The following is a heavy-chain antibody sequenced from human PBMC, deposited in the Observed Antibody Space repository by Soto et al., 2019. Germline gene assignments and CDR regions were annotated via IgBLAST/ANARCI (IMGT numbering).Heavy chain of an antibody. D-gene: IGHD4-17*01. J-gene: IGHJ4*02. CDR2: IYSGGST. CDR3: ASVRGYGEDNPTADFDW. CDR1: GFTVSSNY. Sequence: GGSLRLSCAASGFTVSSNYMNWVRQAPGKGLEWVSVIYSGGSTYYADSVKGRFTISRDNSKNTLYLQMNSLRAEDTAVYYCASVRGYGEDNPTADFDWWGQGTLVTVSS. V-gene: IGHV3-66*01.